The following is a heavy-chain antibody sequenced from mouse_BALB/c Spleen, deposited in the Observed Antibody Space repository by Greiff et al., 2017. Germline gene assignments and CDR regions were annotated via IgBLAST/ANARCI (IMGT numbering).Heavy chain of an antibody. CDR1: GYTFTDYW. J-gene: IGHJ4*01. Sequence: QVQLQQPGAELVMPGASVKMSCKASGYTFTDYWVHWVKQRPGQGLEWIGAIDTSDSYTSYNQKFKGKATLTVDESSSTAYMQLSSLTSEDSAVYYCARGGNYVDYAMDYWGQGTSVTVSS. D-gene: IGHD2-1*01. CDR3: ARGGNYVDYAMDY. V-gene: IGHV1-69*01. CDR2: IDTSDSYT.